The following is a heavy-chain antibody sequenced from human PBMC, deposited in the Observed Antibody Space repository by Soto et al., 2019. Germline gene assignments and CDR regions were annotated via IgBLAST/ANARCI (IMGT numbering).Heavy chain of an antibody. V-gene: IGHV1-2*04. J-gene: IGHJ3*02. D-gene: IGHD5-12*01. CDR2: INPNSGGT. CDR1: GYTFTGYY. Sequence: ASVKVSCKASGYTFTGYYMHWVRQAPGQGLEWMGWINPNSGGTNYAQKFQGWVTMTRDTSISTAYMELSRLRSDDTAVYCCARRVATTNDAFDIWGQGTMVT. CDR3: ARRVATTNDAFDI.